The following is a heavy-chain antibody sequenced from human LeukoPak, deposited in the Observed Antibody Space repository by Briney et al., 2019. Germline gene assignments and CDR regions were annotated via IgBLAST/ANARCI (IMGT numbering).Heavy chain of an antibody. V-gene: IGHV3-30-3*01. J-gene: IGHJ4*02. CDR2: ISYDGSNK. CDR1: GFTFSSYA. D-gene: IGHD4-17*01. Sequence: GGSLRLSCAASGFTFSSYAKHWVRQAPGKGLEWVAVISYDGSNKYYADSVKGRFTISRDNSKNTLYLQMNSLRAEDTAVYYCARETGSAVGSTDFDYWGQGTLVTVSS. CDR3: ARETGSAVGSTDFDY.